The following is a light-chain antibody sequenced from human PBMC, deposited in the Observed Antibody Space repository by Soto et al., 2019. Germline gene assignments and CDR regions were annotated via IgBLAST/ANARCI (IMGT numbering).Light chain of an antibody. CDR3: QQYGSSPSWT. J-gene: IGKJ1*01. CDR1: QSVSSNF. Sequence: EIVLTQSPGTLSLSPGERATLSCRASQSVSSNFLAWYQEKPGQAPRLLIYGASSRATGIPDRFSGSGSGTGFTLTISRLEPEDFAVYYCQQYGSSPSWTFGRGTKVDIK. CDR2: GAS. V-gene: IGKV3-20*01.